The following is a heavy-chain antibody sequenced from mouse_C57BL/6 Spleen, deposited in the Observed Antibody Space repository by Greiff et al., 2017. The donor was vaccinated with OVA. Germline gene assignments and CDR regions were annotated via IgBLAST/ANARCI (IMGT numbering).Heavy chain of an antibody. V-gene: IGHV1-42*01. CDR1: GYSFTGYY. D-gene: IGHD2-10*02. J-gene: IGHJ2*01. Sequence: VQLQQSGPELVKPGASVKISCKASGYSFTGYYMNWVKQSPEKSLEWIGEINPSTGGTTYNQKFKAKATLTVDKSSSTAYMQLKSLTSEDSAVYYCAYGNSLGYWGQGTTLTVSS. CDR2: INPSTGGT. CDR3: AYGNSLGY.